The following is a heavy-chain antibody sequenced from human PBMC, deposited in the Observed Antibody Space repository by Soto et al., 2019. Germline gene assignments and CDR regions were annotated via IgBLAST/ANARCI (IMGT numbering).Heavy chain of an antibody. D-gene: IGHD3-10*01. V-gene: IGHV3-66*01. CDR3: ARVGSLPIYGSGSYYIHY. CDR2: IYSGGST. Sequence: GGSLRLSCAASGFTVSSNYMSWVRQAPGKGLEWVSVIYSGGSTYYADSVKGRFTISRDNSKNTLYLQMNSLRAEDTAVYYCARVGSLPIYGSGSYYIHYWGQGTLVTVSS. CDR1: GFTVSSNY. J-gene: IGHJ4*02.